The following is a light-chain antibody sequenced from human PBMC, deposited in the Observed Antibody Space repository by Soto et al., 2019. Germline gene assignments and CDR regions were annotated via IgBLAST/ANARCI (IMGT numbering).Light chain of an antibody. CDR1: SSDIGSYVF. Sequence: QSVLTQPPSASGSPGQSVAISCTGTSSDIGSYVFVSWYQQHPGKAPKLLIYEVTKRPSGVPDRFSGSKSGNTASLTVSGLQVEDEADYYCSIFAGGNSVIFGGGTKRTVL. CDR2: EVT. V-gene: IGLV2-8*01. CDR3: SIFAGGNSVI. J-gene: IGLJ2*01.